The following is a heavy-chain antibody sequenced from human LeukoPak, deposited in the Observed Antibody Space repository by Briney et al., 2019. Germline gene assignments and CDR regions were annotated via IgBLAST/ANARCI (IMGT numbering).Heavy chain of an antibody. CDR2: ISAYNGNT. V-gene: IGHV1-18*01. D-gene: IGHD2-2*02. Sequence: ASVKVSCKASGYTFTSYGMGWVRQAPGQGLEWMGWISAYNGNTNYAQNLQGRVTMTTDTSTSTADMELRRLRSHDTAVYYCARRVRYCSSTSWYRDDAFDIWGQGTMVTVSS. CDR1: GYTFTSYG. J-gene: IGHJ3*02. CDR3: ARRVRYCSSTSWYRDDAFDI.